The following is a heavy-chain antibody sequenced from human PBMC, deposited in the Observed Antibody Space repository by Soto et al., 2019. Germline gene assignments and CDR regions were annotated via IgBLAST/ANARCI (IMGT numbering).Heavy chain of an antibody. J-gene: IGHJ4*02. CDR3: AKVLSGYSSGWYSYFDY. D-gene: IGHD6-19*01. CDR1: GFTFSSYA. Sequence: GGSLRLSCAASGFTFSSYAMSWVCQAPGKGLEWVSAISGSGGSTYYADSVKGRFTISRDNSKNTLYLQMNSLRAEDTAVYYCAKVLSGYSSGWYSYFDYWGQGTLVTVSS. V-gene: IGHV3-23*01. CDR2: ISGSGGST.